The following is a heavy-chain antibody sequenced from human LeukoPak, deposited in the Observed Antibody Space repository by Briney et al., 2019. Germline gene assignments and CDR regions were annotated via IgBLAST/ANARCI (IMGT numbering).Heavy chain of an antibody. D-gene: IGHD4-23*01. CDR3: ARDRGNSDPGDWFDS. Sequence: PGWSLRLSCAASGFTFSYYYMSWIRQAPGKGLEGVSYISGSGSTVYYAASVSGRFTISRDNAKNSLFLQMNSLRAEDTAVYYCARDRGNSDPGDWFDSWGQGTLVTVSS. CDR1: GFTFSYYY. J-gene: IGHJ5*01. V-gene: IGHV3-11*01. CDR2: ISGSGSTV.